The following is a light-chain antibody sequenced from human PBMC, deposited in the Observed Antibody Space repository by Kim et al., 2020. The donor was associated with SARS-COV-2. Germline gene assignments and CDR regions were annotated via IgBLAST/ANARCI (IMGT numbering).Light chain of an antibody. CDR1: QSVASNY. J-gene: IGKJ5*01. CDR3: QQYGSSPPNT. V-gene: IGKV3D-20*01. CDR2: DAS. Sequence: PGESATLSCVASQSVASNYLAWYQQKPGLAPRLLIYDASSRATGIPDRFSGSGSGTDLTLTISRLEPEDFAVYYCQQYGSSPPNTFGQGTRLEIK.